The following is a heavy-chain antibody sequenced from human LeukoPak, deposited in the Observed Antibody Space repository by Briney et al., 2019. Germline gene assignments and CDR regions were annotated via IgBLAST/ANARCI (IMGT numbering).Heavy chain of an antibody. CDR2: INQDGSET. V-gene: IGHV3-7*01. Sequence: GGSLRLSCAASGFSYGSHWMSWVRQAPGKGLEWVANINQDGSETYYVDSVRGRFTISRDNAKNSLYLQLNTLRVEDAAVYYCARRYSSSSETDFDYWGQGTLVTVSS. D-gene: IGHD6-6*01. CDR1: GFSYGSHW. J-gene: IGHJ4*02. CDR3: ARRYSSSSETDFDY.